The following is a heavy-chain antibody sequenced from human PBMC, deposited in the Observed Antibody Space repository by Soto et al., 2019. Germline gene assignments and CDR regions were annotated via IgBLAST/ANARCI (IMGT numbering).Heavy chain of an antibody. CDR2: INHSGGT. CDR3: ARGHLGHSSSWSGFDY. J-gene: IGHJ4*02. CDR1: DGSFSGYY. D-gene: IGHD6-13*01. Sequence: QVQLQQWGAGLLKPSETLSLTRAVYDGSFSGYYWSWIRQPPGKGLEWMGEINHSGGTNYTPSLESRVAISVDASKHQFSMKLTSVTAADTAVYYCARGHLGHSSSWSGFDYWGQGTLVTVSS. V-gene: IGHV4-34*01.